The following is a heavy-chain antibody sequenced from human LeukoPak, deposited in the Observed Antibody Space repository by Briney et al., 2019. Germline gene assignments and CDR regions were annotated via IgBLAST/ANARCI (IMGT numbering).Heavy chain of an antibody. CDR2: IYYSGST. CDR3: ARLGDYYDSSGYDRYAFDI. CDR1: GGSISSSSYY. D-gene: IGHD3-22*01. Sequence: SETLSLTCTVSGGSISSSSYYWGWIRQPPGKGLEWIGSIYYSGSTYYNPSLKSRVTISVDTSKNQFSLKLSSVTAADTAVYYCARLGDYYDSSGYDRYAFDIWGQGTMVTVSS. J-gene: IGHJ3*02. V-gene: IGHV4-39*07.